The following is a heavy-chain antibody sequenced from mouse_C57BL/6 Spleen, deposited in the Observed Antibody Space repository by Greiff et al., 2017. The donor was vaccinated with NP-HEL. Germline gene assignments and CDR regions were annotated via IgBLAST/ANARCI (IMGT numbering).Heavy chain of an antibody. J-gene: IGHJ1*03. CDR1: GFTFSSYA. V-gene: IGHV5-9-1*02. Sequence: EVQLQESGEGLVKPGGSLKLSCAASGFTFSSYAMSWVRQTPEKRLEWVAYFSSGGDYIYYADTVKGRFTISRDNARNTLYLQMSSLKSEDTAMYYCTRAGAPSYWYFDVWGTGTTVTVSS. CDR3: TRAGAPSYWYFDV. CDR2: FSSGGDYI.